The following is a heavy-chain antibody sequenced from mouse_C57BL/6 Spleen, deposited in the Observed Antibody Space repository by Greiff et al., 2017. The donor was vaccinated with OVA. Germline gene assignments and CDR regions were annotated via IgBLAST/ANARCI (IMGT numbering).Heavy chain of an antibody. CDR2: IYPGNSDT. CDR3: TRSPHYGSSYGYFDV. J-gene: IGHJ1*03. V-gene: IGHV1-5*01. Sequence: EVQLQQSGTVLARPGASVKMSCKTSGYTFTSYWMHWVKQRPGQGLEWIGAIYPGNSDTSYNQKFKGKAKLTAVPSASTAYMELSSLTNEDSAVYYCTRSPHYGSSYGYFDVWGTGTTVTVSS. CDR1: GYTFTSYW. D-gene: IGHD1-1*01.